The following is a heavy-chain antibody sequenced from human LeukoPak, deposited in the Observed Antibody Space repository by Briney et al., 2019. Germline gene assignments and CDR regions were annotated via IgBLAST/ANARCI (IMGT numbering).Heavy chain of an antibody. D-gene: IGHD3-22*01. V-gene: IGHV3-7*01. CDR3: ARVRYDSSGYYFADY. Sequence: GGSLRLSCAASGFTFSSYWMSWVRQAPGEGLEWVANIKQDGSEKYYVDSVKGRFTISRDNAKNSLYLQMNSLRAEDTAVYYCARVRYDSSGYYFADYWGQGTLVTVSS. CDR1: GFTFSSYW. CDR2: IKQDGSEK. J-gene: IGHJ4*02.